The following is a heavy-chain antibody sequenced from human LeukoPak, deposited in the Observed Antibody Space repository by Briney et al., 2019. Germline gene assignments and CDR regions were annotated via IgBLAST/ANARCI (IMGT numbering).Heavy chain of an antibody. CDR3: ARAAGYYSYYMDV. V-gene: IGHV3-7*01. J-gene: IGHJ6*03. CDR1: GFTFSTYW. Sequence: PGGSLRLSCAASGFTFSTYWMSWVRQAPGKGLEWVANIKQDGGEKNYVDSVKGRFTISRDNAKNSLYLQMYSLRAEDTAVYYCARAAGYYSYYMDVWGKGTTVTISS. CDR2: IKQDGGEK.